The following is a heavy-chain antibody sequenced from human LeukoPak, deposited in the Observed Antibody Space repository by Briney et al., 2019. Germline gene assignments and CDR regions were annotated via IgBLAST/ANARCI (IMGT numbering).Heavy chain of an antibody. J-gene: IGHJ5*02. D-gene: IGHD6-19*01. CDR2: INVGNGNT. Sequence: ASVKVSCKASGYSFTKYAMHWVRQAPGQRLEWMGWINVGNGNTKYSQEFQGRVTITRDTSASTVYMELRSLRSEDMAVYYCARGNGWFFDPWGQGTLVTVSS. CDR3: ARGNGWFFDP. V-gene: IGHV1-3*03. CDR1: GYSFTKYA.